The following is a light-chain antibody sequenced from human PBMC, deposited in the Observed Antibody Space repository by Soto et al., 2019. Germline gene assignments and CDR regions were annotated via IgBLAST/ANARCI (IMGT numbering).Light chain of an antibody. CDR2: EVS. Sequence: QSALTQPASVSGSPGQSITISCTGTSSDIGSNNYVSWFQQRPGKAPTLIIYEVSNRPSGVSNHFSGSKSGNTASLTSSGLLPEDEAEYYCRSYTTTTRLFGGGTKVTVL. J-gene: IGLJ3*02. CDR3: RSYTTTTRL. CDR1: SSDIGSNNY. V-gene: IGLV2-14*01.